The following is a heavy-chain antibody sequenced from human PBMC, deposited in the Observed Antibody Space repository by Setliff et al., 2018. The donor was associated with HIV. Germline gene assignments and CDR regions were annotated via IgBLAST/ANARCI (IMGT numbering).Heavy chain of an antibody. Sequence: ASVKVSCKATGYTFTVSYLHWVRQAPGQGLEWMGWINPNSGDTNYAQKFQGRVTMTRDTSISTAYMELSRLRSDDTAMYYCATDRLIKLIWGVIKELAYWGQGTLVTVSS. CDR3: ATDRLIKLIWGVIKELAY. J-gene: IGHJ4*02. CDR2: INPNSGDT. CDR1: GYTFTVSY. D-gene: IGHD3-10*01. V-gene: IGHV1-2*02.